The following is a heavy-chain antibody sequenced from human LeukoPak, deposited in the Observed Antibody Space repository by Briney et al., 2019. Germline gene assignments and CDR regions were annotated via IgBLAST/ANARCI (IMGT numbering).Heavy chain of an antibody. D-gene: IGHD5-24*01. CDR3: ARLRDGRWLLEY. J-gene: IGHJ4*02. CDR1: GGSIGSRGYY. V-gene: IGHV4-39*01. Sequence: SETLSLTYTASGGSIGSRGYYWGWIRQPPGKGLEWIASINYSGTTYYNPSLKSRVTISEDRSKNQFSLKLSSVTAADTAVYYCARLRDGRWLLEYWGQGTLVTVSS. CDR2: INYSGTT.